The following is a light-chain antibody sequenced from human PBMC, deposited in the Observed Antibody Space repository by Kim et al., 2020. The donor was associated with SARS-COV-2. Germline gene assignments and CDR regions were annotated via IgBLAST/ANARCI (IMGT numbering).Light chain of an antibody. CDR2: DVN. Sequence: SITISCTGTSIDVGGYNYVSWYQQHPGKAPKLMIYDVNNRPSGVSNRFSGSKSGNTASLTISGLQAEDGADYYCSSFTTSSTLDVVFGGGTQLTVL. V-gene: IGLV2-14*03. CDR1: SIDVGGYNY. J-gene: IGLJ2*01. CDR3: SSFTTSSTLDVV.